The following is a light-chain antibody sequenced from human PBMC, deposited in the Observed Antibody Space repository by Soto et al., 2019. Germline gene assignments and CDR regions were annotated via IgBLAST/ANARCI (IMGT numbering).Light chain of an antibody. CDR1: QSIHTS. CDR2: DST. J-gene: IGKJ5*01. CDR3: QQRNVWPPIT. Sequence: VLTQSPATLSLSPGERATLSCRASQSIHTSLAWYQQKPGQPPRLVVYDSTLRANGVPDRFGGSRSGTEFTLTINNLEPEDFAVYYWQQRNVWPPITFGQGTRLEIK. V-gene: IGKV3-11*01.